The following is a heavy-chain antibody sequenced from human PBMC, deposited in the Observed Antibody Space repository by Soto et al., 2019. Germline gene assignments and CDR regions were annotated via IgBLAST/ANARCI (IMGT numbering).Heavy chain of an antibody. CDR3: ARLHISAVTNRGCWFAP. Sequence: SETLSLTCAVYGGSFSGYYWSWIRQPPGKGLEWIGVINHSGSTNYNPSLKSRATISVDTTKNQFSLKLSSVTAADTAVYYCARLHISAVTNRGCWFAPLGQGNLVTVSS. J-gene: IGHJ5*02. CDR2: INHSGST. V-gene: IGHV4-34*01. CDR1: GGSFSGYY. D-gene: IGHD4-4*01.